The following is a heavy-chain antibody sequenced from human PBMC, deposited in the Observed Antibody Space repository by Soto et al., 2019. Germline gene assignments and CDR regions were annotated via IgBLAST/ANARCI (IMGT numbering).Heavy chain of an antibody. J-gene: IGHJ3*02. CDR1: GFTFDSYA. Sequence: HPGGSLRLSCAASGFTFDSYAMSWVRQAPGKGLEWVSSIGGSGGHTYYADSVKGRFTISRDNSKNTLYLQMNSLRAEDTAVYYCAKGRPYGDAFDIWGQGTMVTVSS. V-gene: IGHV3-23*01. CDR3: AKGRPYGDAFDI. D-gene: IGHD4-17*01. CDR2: IGGSGGHT.